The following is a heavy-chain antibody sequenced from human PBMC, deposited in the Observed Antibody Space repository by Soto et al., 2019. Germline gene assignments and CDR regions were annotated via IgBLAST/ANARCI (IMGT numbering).Heavy chain of an antibody. J-gene: IGHJ6*02. CDR2: IDPSDSYT. V-gene: IGHV5-10-1*01. Sequence: GESLKISCKGSGYSFTSYGISWVRQMPGKGLEWMGRIDPSDSYTNYSPSFQGHVTISADKSISTAYLQWSSLKASDTAMYYCASSPRGYCSSTSCRELGNYYGMDVWGQGTTVTVS. D-gene: IGHD2-2*01. CDR1: GYSFTSYG. CDR3: ASSPRGYCSSTSCRELGNYYGMDV.